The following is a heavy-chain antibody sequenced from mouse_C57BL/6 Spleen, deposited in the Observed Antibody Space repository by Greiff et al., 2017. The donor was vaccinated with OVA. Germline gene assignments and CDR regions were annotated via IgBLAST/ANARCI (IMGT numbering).Heavy chain of an antibody. Sequence: VQLQQSGAELVKPGASVTLSCKASCYTFTSYWMHWVKQRPGQGLEWIGMIHPNSGSTNYNEKFKSKATLTVDKSSSTAYMQLSSLTSEDSAVYYCARKDYYGSSQFAYWGQGTLVTVSA. CDR3: ARKDYYGSSQFAY. V-gene: IGHV1-64*01. CDR1: CYTFTSYW. J-gene: IGHJ3*01. D-gene: IGHD1-1*01. CDR2: IHPNSGST.